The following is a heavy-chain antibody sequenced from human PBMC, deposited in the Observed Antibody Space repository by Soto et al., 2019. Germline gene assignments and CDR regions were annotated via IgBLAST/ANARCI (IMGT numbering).Heavy chain of an antibody. Sequence: SVKVSCKASGGTFSSYAISWVRQAPGQGLEWMGGIIPIFGTANYAQKFQGRVTITADESTSTAYMELSSLRSEDTAVYYCARDVSFHYYGMDVWGQGTTVTVSS. J-gene: IGHJ6*02. CDR2: IIPIFGTA. D-gene: IGHD1-26*01. V-gene: IGHV1-69*13. CDR1: GGTFSSYA. CDR3: ARDVSFHYYGMDV.